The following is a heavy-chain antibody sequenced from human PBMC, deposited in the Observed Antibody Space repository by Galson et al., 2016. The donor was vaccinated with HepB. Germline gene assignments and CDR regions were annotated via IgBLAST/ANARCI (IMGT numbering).Heavy chain of an antibody. CDR1: GFTFSYYY. CDR3: ARMFPLVSSGWYVRGDGWFES. Sequence: SLRLSCAASGFTFSYYYMSWIRQAPGKGLEWVSNISGDGRTINYADSVKGRFTISRDNAENSLYLHMNSLTGEDTAVYYCARMFPLVSSGWYVRGDGWFESWGQGTLGTVSS. D-gene: IGHD6-19*01. CDR2: ISGDGRTI. J-gene: IGHJ5*01. V-gene: IGHV3-11*01.